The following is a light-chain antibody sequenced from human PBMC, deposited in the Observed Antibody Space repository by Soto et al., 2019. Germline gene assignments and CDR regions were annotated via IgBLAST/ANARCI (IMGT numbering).Light chain of an antibody. J-gene: IGLJ3*02. Sequence: QPVLTQSPSASASLGASVKLTCTLSSGHSSYAIAWHQQQPEKGPQFLMKINSDGSHNRGDGIPDRFSGSSSGAERYLTISSLQSEDEADYSCQTWGSSWVVGGGTKVTVL. CDR1: SGHSSYA. CDR2: INSDGSH. CDR3: QTWGSSWV. V-gene: IGLV4-69*01.